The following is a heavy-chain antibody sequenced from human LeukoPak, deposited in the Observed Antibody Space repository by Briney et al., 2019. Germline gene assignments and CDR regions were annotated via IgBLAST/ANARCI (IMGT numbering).Heavy chain of an antibody. J-gene: IGHJ4*02. D-gene: IGHD6-6*01. Sequence: PGGSLRLSCAASGFTFSSSAMSWVRQAPGKGLEWVSAISGSGGSTYYADSVEGRFTISGDNSKNTLYLQMNSLRAEDTALYYCAKDGGIAARLTDYWGQGTLVTVSS. CDR1: GFTFSSSA. V-gene: IGHV3-23*01. CDR3: AKDGGIAARLTDY. CDR2: ISGSGGST.